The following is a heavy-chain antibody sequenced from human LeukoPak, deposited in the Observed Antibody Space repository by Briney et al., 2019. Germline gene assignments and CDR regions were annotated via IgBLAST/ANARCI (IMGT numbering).Heavy chain of an antibody. Sequence: RGESLKISCKGSGYSFSSYWITWVRQMPGKGLEWMGTIDPIDSYTNYSPSFQGHVTISTDKSITTAYLHWSSLKASDTAMYYCARQSVAVSAPDTFDPWGQGTLVTVSS. CDR3: ARQSVAVSAPDTFDP. V-gene: IGHV5-10-1*01. CDR2: IDPIDSYT. D-gene: IGHD6-13*01. CDR1: GYSFSSYW. J-gene: IGHJ5*02.